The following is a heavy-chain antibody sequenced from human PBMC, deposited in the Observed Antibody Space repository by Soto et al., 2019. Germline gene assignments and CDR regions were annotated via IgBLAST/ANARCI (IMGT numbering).Heavy chain of an antibody. CDR1: GGSISSYY. Sequence: SETLSLTCTVSGGSISSYYWSWIRQPPGKGLEWIGYIYYSGSTNYNPSLKSRVTISVDTSKNQFSLKLSSVTAADTAVYYCARHARRSSGWRQGLDYWGQGTLVTVSS. V-gene: IGHV4-59*08. D-gene: IGHD6-19*01. CDR2: IYYSGST. CDR3: ARHARRSSGWRQGLDY. J-gene: IGHJ4*02.